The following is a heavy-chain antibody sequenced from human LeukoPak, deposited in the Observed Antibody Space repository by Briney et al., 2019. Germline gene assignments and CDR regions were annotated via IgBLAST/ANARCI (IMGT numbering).Heavy chain of an antibody. Sequence: PGGSLRLSCAASGFTFSSYAMSWVRQAPGKGLEWVAIISYDGSKMYYADSVKGRFTITRDKSKNMLYLQMNSLRTEDTAVYYCVRSSRYDWNGPADYWGQGTLVTVSS. CDR3: VRSSRYDWNGPADY. V-gene: IGHV3-30*04. CDR2: ISYDGSKM. J-gene: IGHJ4*02. CDR1: GFTFSSYA. D-gene: IGHD1-20*01.